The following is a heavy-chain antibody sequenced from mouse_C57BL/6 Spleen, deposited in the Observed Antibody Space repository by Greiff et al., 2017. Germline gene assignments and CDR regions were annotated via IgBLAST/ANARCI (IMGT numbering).Heavy chain of an antibody. CDR2: IYPGDGDT. V-gene: IGHV1-82*01. CDR1: GYAFSSSW. D-gene: IGHD3-2*02. Sequence: QVQLKQSGPELVKPGASVKISCKASGYAFSSSWMNWVKQRPGKGLEWIGRIYPGDGDTNYNGKFKGKATLTADKSSSTAYMQLSSLTSEDSAVYFCARLAAQDYAMDYWGQGTSVTVSS. CDR3: ARLAAQDYAMDY. J-gene: IGHJ4*01.